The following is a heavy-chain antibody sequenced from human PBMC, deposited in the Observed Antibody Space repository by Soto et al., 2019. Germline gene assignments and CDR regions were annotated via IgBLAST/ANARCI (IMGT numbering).Heavy chain of an antibody. D-gene: IGHD2-2*01. V-gene: IGHV3-7*03. Sequence: PGGSLRLSCAASGFTFSSYWMSGVRQAPGKGLEWVANIKQDGSEKFYVDSVKGRFTISKDNAKNSVYLQMNSLRAEDTAVYYCARGHTTSPNWFDPWGQGTLVTVSS. J-gene: IGHJ5*02. CDR2: IKQDGSEK. CDR3: ARGHTTSPNWFDP. CDR1: GFTFSSYW.